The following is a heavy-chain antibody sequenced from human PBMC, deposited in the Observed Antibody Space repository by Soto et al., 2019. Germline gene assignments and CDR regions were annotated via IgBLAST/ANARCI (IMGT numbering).Heavy chain of an antibody. J-gene: IGHJ4*02. CDR1: GGSFSGYY. V-gene: IGHV4-34*01. CDR2: INHSGSA. D-gene: IGHD3-16*02. Sequence: SETLSLTCAVYGGSFSGYYWSWIRQPPGKGLEWIGEINHSGSATYNPSLKSRVTVSVDTSKNQFSLKLSSVTAADTAVYYCARSGSYRYFDYWGQGTLVTVSS. CDR3: ARSGSYRYFDY.